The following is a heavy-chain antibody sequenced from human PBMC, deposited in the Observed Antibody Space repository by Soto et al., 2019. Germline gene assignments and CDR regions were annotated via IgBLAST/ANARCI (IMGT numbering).Heavy chain of an antibody. V-gene: IGHV1-69*01. J-gene: IGHJ6*02. D-gene: IGHD3-10*01. CDR1: GGTFSSYA. CDR3: ARGGWGFDSGRGGMDV. CDR2: IIPIFGTA. Sequence: QVQLVQSGAEVKKPGSSVKVSCKASGGTFSSYAISWVRQAPGQGLEWMGGIIPIFGTANYAQKFQGRVTITADESTRTAYMELSSLRSEDAAVYYGARGGWGFDSGRGGMDVWGQGTTVTVSS.